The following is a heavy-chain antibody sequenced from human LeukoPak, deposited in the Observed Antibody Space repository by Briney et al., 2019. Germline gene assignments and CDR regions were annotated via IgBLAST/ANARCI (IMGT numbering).Heavy chain of an antibody. CDR3: ARAPQLAYFDY. V-gene: IGHV3-20*04. Sequence: GGSLRLSCAASGFTFSSYWMHWVRQAPGKGLVWVSGINWNGGSTGYADSVKGRFTISRDNAKNSLYLQMNSLRAEDTALYYCARAPQLAYFDYWGQGTLVTVSS. CDR2: INWNGGST. J-gene: IGHJ4*02. CDR1: GFTFSSYW.